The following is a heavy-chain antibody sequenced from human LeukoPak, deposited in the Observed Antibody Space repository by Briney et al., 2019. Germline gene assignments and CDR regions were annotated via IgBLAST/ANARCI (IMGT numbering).Heavy chain of an antibody. CDR1: GFTFSSYG. V-gene: IGHV3-30*02. CDR3: AKDVRYCSSTSCYTTVFDY. Sequence: GGSLRLSCAASGFTFSSYGMHWVRQAPGKGLEWVAFIRYDGSNKYYADSVKGRFTISRDNSKNTLYLQMNSLRAEDTAVYYCAKDVRYCSSTSCYTTVFDYWGQGTLVTVSS. J-gene: IGHJ4*02. CDR2: IRYDGSNK. D-gene: IGHD2-2*02.